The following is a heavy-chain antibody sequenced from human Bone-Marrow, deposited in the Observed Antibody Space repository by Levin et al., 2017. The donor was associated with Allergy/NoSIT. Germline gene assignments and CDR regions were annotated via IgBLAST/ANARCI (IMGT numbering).Heavy chain of an antibody. CDR2: ISSSGSTI. CDR1: GFTFSSYE. CDR3: ARENYDSSGYYYVESAFDI. V-gene: IGHV3-48*03. D-gene: IGHD3-22*01. J-gene: IGHJ3*02. Sequence: GESLKISCAASGFTFSSYEMNWVRQAPGKGLEWVSYISSSGSTIYYADSVKGRFTISRDNAKNSLYLQMNSLRAEDTAVYYCARENYDSSGYYYVESAFDIWGQGTMVTVSS.